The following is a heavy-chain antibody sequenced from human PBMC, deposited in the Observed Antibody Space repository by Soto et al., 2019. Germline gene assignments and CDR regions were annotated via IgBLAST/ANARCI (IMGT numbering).Heavy chain of an antibody. CDR2: ISGSGGST. D-gene: IGHD6-19*01. CDR3: ARRSSGWYFDY. CDR1: GFTFSSYA. J-gene: IGHJ4*02. Sequence: VQLLESGGGLVQPGGSLRLSCAASGFTFSSYAMSWVRQAPGKGLEWVSAISGSGGSTYYADSVKGRFPISRDNSMNALYLQMNSLRADDRAVYYCARRSSGWYFDYWGQGTLVTVSS. V-gene: IGHV3-23*01.